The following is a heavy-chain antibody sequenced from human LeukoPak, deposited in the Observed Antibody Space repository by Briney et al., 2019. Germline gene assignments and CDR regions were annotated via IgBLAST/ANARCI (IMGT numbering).Heavy chain of an antibody. CDR1: GYTFTSFY. CDR3: ARGYCTNGVCRYYFDY. CDR2: INPNSGGT. V-gene: IGHV1-2*04. D-gene: IGHD2-8*01. Sequence: ASVKVSCKASGYTFTSFYMHWVRQAPGQGLEWMGWINPNSGGTNYAQKFQGWVTMTRDTSISTAYMELSRLRSDDTAVYYCARGYCTNGVCRYYFDYWGQGTLVTVSS. J-gene: IGHJ4*02.